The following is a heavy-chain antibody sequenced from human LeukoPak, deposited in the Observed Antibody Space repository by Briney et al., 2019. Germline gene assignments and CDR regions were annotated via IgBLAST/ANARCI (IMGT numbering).Heavy chain of an antibody. V-gene: IGHV4-30-2*01. CDR2: IYHSGST. D-gene: IGHD6-19*01. Sequence: PSETLSLTCTVSGGSISSGGYYWSWIRQPPGKGLEWIGYIYHSGSTYYNPSLKSRVTISVDRSKNQFSLKLSSVTAADTAVYYCARGESSGWPFDYWGQGTLVTVSS. CDR3: ARGESSGWPFDY. J-gene: IGHJ4*02. CDR1: GGSISSGGYY.